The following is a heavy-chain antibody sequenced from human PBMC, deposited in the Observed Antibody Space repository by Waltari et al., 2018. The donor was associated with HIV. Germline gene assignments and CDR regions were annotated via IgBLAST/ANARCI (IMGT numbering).Heavy chain of an antibody. V-gene: IGHV3-53*02. CDR3: GRMMVRGVIMTGVDV. CDR1: GFTVSSRQ. Sequence: EVQLVETGGGLIQPGGSLRLSCVASGFTVSSRQVSWVRQAPGKGPEWVSVIYSVGTRYYTDSVKGRFTISRDESKNTVNLQLNSLRAEDTAVYYCGRMMVRGVIMTGVDVWGQGTTVIVSS. D-gene: IGHD3-10*01. CDR2: IYSVGTR. J-gene: IGHJ6*02.